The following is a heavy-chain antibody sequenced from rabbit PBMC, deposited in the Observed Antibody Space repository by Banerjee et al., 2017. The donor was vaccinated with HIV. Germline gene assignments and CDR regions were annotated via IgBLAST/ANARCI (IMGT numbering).Heavy chain of an antibody. CDR3: ARDGSVSGYYFDL. V-gene: IGHV1S45*01. CDR2: IYAGITGDT. D-gene: IGHD1-1*01. CDR1: GFSFSSSYW. Sequence: QEQLEESGGDLVKPEGSLTLTCTASGFSFSSSYWIFWVRQAPGKGLEWIACIYAGITGDTYYASWAKGRFTISKTSSTTVTLQMTSLTAADTATYFCARDGSVSGYYFDLWGQGTLVTVS. J-gene: IGHJ4*01.